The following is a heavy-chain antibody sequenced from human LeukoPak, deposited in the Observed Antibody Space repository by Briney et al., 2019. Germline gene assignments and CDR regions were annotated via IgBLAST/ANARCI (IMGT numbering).Heavy chain of an antibody. CDR2: IYSDGNP. Sequence: GGSLRLSCAASGFTVSTNYMNWVRQAPGKGLEWVSMIYSDGNPYYTDSVKGRFTISRDNAKNSLYLQMNSLRAEDTAVYYCATHLNQGGIDWGQGTLVTVSS. CDR3: ATHLNQGGID. D-gene: IGHD3-16*01. V-gene: IGHV3-66*01. CDR1: GFTVSTNY. J-gene: IGHJ4*02.